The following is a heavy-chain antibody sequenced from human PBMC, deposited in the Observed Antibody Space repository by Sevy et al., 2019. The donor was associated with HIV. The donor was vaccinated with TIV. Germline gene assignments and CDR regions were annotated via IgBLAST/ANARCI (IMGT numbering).Heavy chain of an antibody. D-gene: IGHD3-16*01. CDR1: GFTFSSYA. J-gene: IGHJ4*02. CDR2: ISGSGGST. CDR3: AKDYDYVWGSFDY. V-gene: IGHV3-23*01. Sequence: GGSLRLSCAASGFTFSSYAMSWVRQAPGKGLEWVSAISGSGGSTYYADSVKGRFTISRDNSKNTLYLQMNSLRAEDKAVYYCAKDYDYVWGSFDYWGQGTLVTVSS.